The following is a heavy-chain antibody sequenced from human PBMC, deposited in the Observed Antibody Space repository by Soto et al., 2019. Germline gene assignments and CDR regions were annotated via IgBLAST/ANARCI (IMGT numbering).Heavy chain of an antibody. Sequence: SETLSLTCAVSGYSISSSNWWGWIRQPPGKGLEWIGYIYYSGTTYYNPSLKSRVTMSVDTSKNQFSLKLTSVTAVDTALYYCAGASTTVTTLDYWGQGTLVTVSS. CDR2: IYYSGTT. V-gene: IGHV4-28*01. D-gene: IGHD4-17*01. J-gene: IGHJ4*02. CDR3: AGASTTVTTLDY. CDR1: GYSISSSNW.